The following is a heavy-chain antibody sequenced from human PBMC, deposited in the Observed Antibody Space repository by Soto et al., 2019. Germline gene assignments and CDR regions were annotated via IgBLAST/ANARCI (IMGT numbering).Heavy chain of an antibody. V-gene: IGHV3-23*01. CDR1: GFPLNSYA. CDR2: VSASDFST. J-gene: IGHJ6*02. Sequence: GGSLRLSCEASGFPLNSYAMTWVRQAPGQGLEWVSTVSASDFSTYYADSVKGRFTISRDNAKNSLYLQMNSLRAEDTAVYYCARDITITMIVVVIPSRMDVWGQGTTVTVSS. D-gene: IGHD3-22*01. CDR3: ARDITITMIVVVIPSRMDV.